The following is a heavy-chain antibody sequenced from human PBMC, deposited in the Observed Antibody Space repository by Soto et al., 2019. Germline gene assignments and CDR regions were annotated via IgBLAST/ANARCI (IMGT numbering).Heavy chain of an antibody. V-gene: IGHV3-23*01. CDR3: AKLWSATEDEGYDY. Sequence: EVQLLESGGGLVQPGGSLRLSCAASGFTFSSYAMSWVRQAPGKGLEWVSAISGSGGSTYYTDSVKGRFTISRDNSKNTLYLQMNSLRAEDTAVYYCAKLWSATEDEGYDYWGQGTLVTVSS. J-gene: IGHJ4*02. CDR2: ISGSGGST. D-gene: IGHD2-15*01. CDR1: GFTFSSYA.